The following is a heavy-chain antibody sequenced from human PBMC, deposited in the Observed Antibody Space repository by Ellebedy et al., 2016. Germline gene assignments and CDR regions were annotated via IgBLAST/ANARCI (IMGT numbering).Heavy chain of an antibody. CDR1: GFTFSDYY. D-gene: IGHD6-19*01. CDR2: ISSSGSTI. V-gene: IGHV3-11*01. Sequence: GGSLRLSCAASGFTFSDYYMSWIRQAPGKGLEWVSYISSSGSTIYYADSVKGRFTIFRDNAKNSLYLQMNSLRAEDTAVYYCARDQGIAVAVDQGYYYGMDVWGQGTTVTVSS. J-gene: IGHJ6*02. CDR3: ARDQGIAVAVDQGYYYGMDV.